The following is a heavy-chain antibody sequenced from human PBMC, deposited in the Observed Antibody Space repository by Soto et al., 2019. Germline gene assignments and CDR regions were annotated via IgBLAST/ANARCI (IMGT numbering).Heavy chain of an antibody. Sequence: ASVKVSCKASGYTFTSYAMHWVRQAPGQRLEWMGWINAGNGNTKYSQKFQGRVTITRDTSASTAYMELSSLRSEDTAVYYCARDLRERLGGQIVGATGAAFDIWGQGTMVTVSS. CDR2: INAGNGNT. CDR3: ARDLRERLGGQIVGATGAAFDI. V-gene: IGHV1-3*01. D-gene: IGHD1-26*01. CDR1: GYTFTSYA. J-gene: IGHJ3*02.